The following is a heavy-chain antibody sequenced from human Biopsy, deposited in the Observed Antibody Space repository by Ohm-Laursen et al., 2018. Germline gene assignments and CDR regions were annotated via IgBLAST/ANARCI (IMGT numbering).Heavy chain of an antibody. J-gene: IGHJ1*01. CDR2: NIPILGTG. CDR1: GYTFAGYY. Sequence: EASVKVSCKASGYTFAGYYLHWVRQAPGQGLEWLGGNIPILGTGNYAHQFQDRVTVVADTSTSTATMELRSLRSDDTAVYYCATKLTGYFHHWGQGTLVIVSS. CDR3: ATKLTGYFHH. D-gene: IGHD3-9*01. V-gene: IGHV1-69*06.